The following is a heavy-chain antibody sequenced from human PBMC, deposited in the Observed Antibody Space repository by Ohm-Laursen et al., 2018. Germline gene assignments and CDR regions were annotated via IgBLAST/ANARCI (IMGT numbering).Heavy chain of an antibody. CDR1: GFTFSTYT. Sequence: SLRLSCAASGFTFSTYTITWVRQAPGKGLEWVSSISSSTYIFYADSVKGRFTISRDNAKNSLYLQMNSLRAEDTAVYYCARADSSGSHFDYWGQGTLVTASS. V-gene: IGHV3-21*01. D-gene: IGHD3-22*01. CDR2: ISSSTYI. J-gene: IGHJ4*02. CDR3: ARADSSGSHFDY.